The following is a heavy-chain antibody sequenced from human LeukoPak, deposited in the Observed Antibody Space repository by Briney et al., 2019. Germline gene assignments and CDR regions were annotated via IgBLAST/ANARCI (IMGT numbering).Heavy chain of an antibody. CDR3: ARDAGYYFDY. CDR1: GFTFSSYE. J-gene: IGHJ4*02. CDR2: ISSSGSTI. Sequence: GGSLRLSCAASGFTFSSYEMNWVRQAPGKGLEWVSYISSSGSTIYYADSVKGRFTISRDNAKNSLYLQMNSLRAEDTAVYCCARDAGYYFDYWGQGTLVTVSS. V-gene: IGHV3-48*03.